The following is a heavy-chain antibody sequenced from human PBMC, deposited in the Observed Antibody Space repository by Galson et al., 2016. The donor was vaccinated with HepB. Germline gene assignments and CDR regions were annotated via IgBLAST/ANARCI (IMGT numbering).Heavy chain of an antibody. J-gene: IGHJ6*02. CDR2: ISFDGSLK. V-gene: IGHV3-30*18. Sequence: SLSLSCAASGITFRSYGFHSVRQAPGKGLEWVTFISFDGSLKKYRDPVKGRFNISRDNSKNTLYPQMSSLRPEDTAVYYCTKDQTSSGGFGYAMGVWGQGTTVAVSS. CDR3: TKDQTSSGGFGYAMGV. D-gene: IGHD3-10*01. CDR1: GITFRSYG.